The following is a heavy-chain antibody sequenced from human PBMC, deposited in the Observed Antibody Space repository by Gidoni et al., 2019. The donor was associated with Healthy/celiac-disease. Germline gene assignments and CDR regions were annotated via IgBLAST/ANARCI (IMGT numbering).Heavy chain of an antibody. J-gene: IGHJ6*02. Sequence: QVQLQQWGAGLLKPSETLSLTCAVYGGSFNGYYCNWIRQPPGKGLEWIGEISPSGSTNYNPSLKSRVTISVDTSKNQFALKLTSVTAADTAVYYCARGAGAARPPPDYYYYAMDVWDQGTTVTVSS. CDR1: GGSFNGYY. CDR3: ARGAGAARPPPDYYYYAMDV. CDR2: ISPSGST. D-gene: IGHD6-6*01. V-gene: IGHV4-34*01.